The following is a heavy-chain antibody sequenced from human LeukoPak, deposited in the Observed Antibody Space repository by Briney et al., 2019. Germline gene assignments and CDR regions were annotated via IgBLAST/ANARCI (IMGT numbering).Heavy chain of an antibody. D-gene: IGHD2-15*01. Sequence: ASVKLSCKASGYTFTSYDINWVRQATGQGLEWMGWMNPNSGNTGYAQKFQGRVTMTRNTSIGKAYMVLSSLRSEDTAVYYCARAWEVAATRGFDYWGQGTLVTVSS. CDR2: MNPNSGNT. V-gene: IGHV1-8*01. J-gene: IGHJ4*02. CDR1: GYTFTSYD. CDR3: ARAWEVAATRGFDY.